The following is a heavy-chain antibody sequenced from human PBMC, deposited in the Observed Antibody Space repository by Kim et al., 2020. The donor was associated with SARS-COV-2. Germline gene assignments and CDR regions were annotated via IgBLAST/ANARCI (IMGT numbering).Heavy chain of an antibody. D-gene: IGHD6-13*01. CDR2: IYPGDSDT. CDR3: ATFGGRAAGGTRAKSRYFDL. J-gene: IGHJ2*01. CDR1: GYSFTSYW. Sequence: GESLKISCKGSGYSFTSYWIGWVRQMPGKGLEWMGIIYPGDSDTRYSPSFQGQVTSSADKSISTAYLQWSSLKASDTAMYDCATFGGRAAGGTRAKSRYFDLWGRGTLVTVSS. V-gene: IGHV5-51*01.